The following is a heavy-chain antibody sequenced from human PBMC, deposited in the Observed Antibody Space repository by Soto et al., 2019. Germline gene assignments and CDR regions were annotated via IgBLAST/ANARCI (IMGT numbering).Heavy chain of an antibody. CDR3: ATGLGSSGYYYDFDI. CDR2: ISWNGGSI. J-gene: IGHJ3*02. CDR1: GFTFDDYA. D-gene: IGHD3-22*01. Sequence: PGGSLRLSCAASGFTFDDYAMHWVRQAPGKGLEWVSGISWNGGSIGYADSVKGRFTISRDNAKNSLYLQMNSLSAEDTALYCCATGLGSSGYYYDFDIWGQGTMVTVSS. V-gene: IGHV3-9*01.